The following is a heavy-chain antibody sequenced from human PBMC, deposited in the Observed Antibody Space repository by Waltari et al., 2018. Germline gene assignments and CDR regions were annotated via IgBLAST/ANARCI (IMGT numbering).Heavy chain of an antibody. J-gene: IGHJ4*02. Sequence: EVQLLESAGGLVQPGEALRLSCAASGFSFMGFALTWVRQAPGEGLECVASISGSGDTQFDEDSVKGRFTIVRDNSRDTVYLQMNSLRVDDSAVYYCAKGSRGYTNYFFDSWGQGTLVSVSS. CDR3: AKGSRGYTNYFFDS. D-gene: IGHD3-16*02. V-gene: IGHV3-23*01. CDR2: ISGSGDTQ. CDR1: GFSFMGFA.